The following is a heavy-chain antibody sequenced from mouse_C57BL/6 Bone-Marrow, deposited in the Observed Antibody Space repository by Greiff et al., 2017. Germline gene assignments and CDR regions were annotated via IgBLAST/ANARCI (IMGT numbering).Heavy chain of an antibody. D-gene: IGHD1-1*01. CDR3: ASYYYGSSLAY. CDR1: GYTFTSYW. J-gene: IGHJ3*01. CDR2: IYPGSGST. Sequence: QVQLQQPGAELVKPGASVKMSCKASGYTFTSYWITWVKQRPGQGLEWIGDIYPGSGSTNYNEKFKSKATLAVDTSSSTAYMQLSSLTSEDSAVYYCASYYYGSSLAYWGQGTLVTVSA. V-gene: IGHV1-55*01.